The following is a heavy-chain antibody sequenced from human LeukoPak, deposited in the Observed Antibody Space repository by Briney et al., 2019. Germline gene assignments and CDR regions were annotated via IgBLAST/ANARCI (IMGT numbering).Heavy chain of an antibody. V-gene: IGHV4-4*02. J-gene: IGHJ4*02. D-gene: IGHD6-25*01. CDR1: GDPISNSNW. CDR2: VYPSGST. CDR3: GTTEHDSGDY. Sequence: PSETLSLTCAVSGDPISNSNWWTWIRQPPGKGLEWIGEVYPSGSTNYSPSLKSRVTISVDKSKNQFSLTLSSVTAADTAVYFCGTTEHDSGDYWGQGTLVTVSS.